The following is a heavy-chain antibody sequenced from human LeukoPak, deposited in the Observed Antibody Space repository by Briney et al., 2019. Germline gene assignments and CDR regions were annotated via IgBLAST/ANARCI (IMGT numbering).Heavy chain of an antibody. CDR2: ISWNSANV. J-gene: IGHJ5*02. CDR1: GFSFDDYV. CDR3: VKDIRSGFCSGGCFDP. D-gene: IGHD3-3*01. Sequence: GGSLRLSCAASGFSFDDYVMHWVRQVPGRGLEWVSGISWNSANVGYADSVKGRFTISRDNAKNSLYLQMNSLRVEDTALYYCVKDIRSGFCSGGCFDPWGQGTPVTVSS. V-gene: IGHV3-9*01.